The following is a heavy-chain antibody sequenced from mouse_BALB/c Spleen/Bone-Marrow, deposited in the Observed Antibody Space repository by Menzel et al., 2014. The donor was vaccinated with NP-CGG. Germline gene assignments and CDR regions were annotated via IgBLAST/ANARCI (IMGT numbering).Heavy chain of an antibody. CDR2: IDPGSGGT. Sequence: QVQLQQSGAELVRPGTSVKVSCKASGYAFTNYLIEWVKQRPGQGLEWIGLIDPGSGGTNYNEKFKSKATLTADKSSSTAYMQLSSLTSDDSAVYFCAREGYDNDGGRSMDYWGQGTSVTVSS. CDR3: AREGYDNDGGRSMDY. CDR1: GYAFTNYL. V-gene: IGHV1-54*01. J-gene: IGHJ4*01. D-gene: IGHD2-4*01.